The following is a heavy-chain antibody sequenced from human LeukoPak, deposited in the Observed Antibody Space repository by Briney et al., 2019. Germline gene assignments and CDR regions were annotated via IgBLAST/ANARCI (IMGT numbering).Heavy chain of an antibody. Sequence: KSSETLSLTCAAYGGSFSGYYWSWIRQPPGKGLEWIGEINHSGSTNYNPSLKSRVTISVDTSKNQFSLKLSSVTAADTAVYYCARGYCSGGSCYMDYWGQGTLVTVSS. J-gene: IGHJ4*02. CDR1: GGSFSGYY. CDR2: INHSGST. D-gene: IGHD2-15*01. CDR3: ARGYCSGGSCYMDY. V-gene: IGHV4-34*01.